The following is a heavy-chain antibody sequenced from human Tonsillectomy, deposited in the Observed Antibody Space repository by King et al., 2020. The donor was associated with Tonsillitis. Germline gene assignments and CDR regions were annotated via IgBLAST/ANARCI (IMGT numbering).Heavy chain of an antibody. CDR3: ARGLGVVVAATPNYYYYGMDV. V-gene: IGHV4-39*07. J-gene: IGHJ6*02. Sequence: LQLQESGPGLVKPSETLSLTCTVPGGSISSSSYYWGWIRQPPGKGLEWIGSIYYSGSTYYNPSLKSRVTLSVDTSKNQFSLKLSSVTAADPAVYYCARGLGVVVAATPNYYYYGMDVWGQGTTVTVSS. CDR1: GGSISSSSYY. CDR2: IYYSGST. D-gene: IGHD2-15*01.